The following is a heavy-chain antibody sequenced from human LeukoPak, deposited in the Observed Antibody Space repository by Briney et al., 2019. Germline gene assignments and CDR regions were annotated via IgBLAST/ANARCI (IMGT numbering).Heavy chain of an antibody. Sequence: GGSLRLSCAASGFTFSSYAMHWVRQAPGKGLEWVAVISYDGSNKYYADSVKGRFTISRDNSKNTLYLQMNSLRAEDTAVYYCARVDKVGAFDYWGQGTLVTVSS. CDR2: ISYDGSNK. CDR1: GFTFSSYA. CDR3: ARVDKVGAFDY. V-gene: IGHV3-30-3*01. D-gene: IGHD1-26*01. J-gene: IGHJ4*02.